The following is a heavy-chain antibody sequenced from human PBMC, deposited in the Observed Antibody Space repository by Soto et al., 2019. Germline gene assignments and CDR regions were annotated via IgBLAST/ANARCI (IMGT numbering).Heavy chain of an antibody. CDR1: GFTFSDYA. CDR3: TAPRDEYGSGVSWFTYGMGI. Sequence: GSLRLSCLASGFTFSDYAMTWVRHVPGRGLEWVASLDGAGGSTYYAGSVRGRFTISRDNSQNTLFLQMKRLTVDDTAIYYCTAPRDEYGSGVSWFTYGMGIWGQGTTVTVSS. V-gene: IGHV3-23*01. D-gene: IGHD3-10*01. J-gene: IGHJ6*02. CDR2: LDGAGGST.